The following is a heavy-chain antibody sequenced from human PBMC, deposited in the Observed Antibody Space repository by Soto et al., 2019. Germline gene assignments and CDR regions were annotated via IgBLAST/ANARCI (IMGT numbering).Heavy chain of an antibody. CDR3: ASGDCSSTSCQGNYYYGMDV. J-gene: IGHJ6*02. D-gene: IGHD2-2*01. CDR1: GGTFSSYA. CDR2: IIPIFGTA. V-gene: IGHV1-69*06. Sequence: SVKVSCKASGGTFSSYAISWVRQAPGQVLEWMGVIIPIFGTANYAQKFQGRVTITADKSTSTAYMELSSLRSEDTAVYYCASGDCSSTSCQGNYYYGMDVWGQGTTVTVSS.